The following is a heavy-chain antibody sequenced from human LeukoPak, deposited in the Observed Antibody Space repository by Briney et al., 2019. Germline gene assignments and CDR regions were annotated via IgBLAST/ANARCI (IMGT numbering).Heavy chain of an antibody. CDR1: GFTFSRYS. D-gene: IGHD3-16*01. J-gene: IGHJ4*02. CDR3: VCLGLGGLSLD. CDR2: VNSDGGGT. Sequence: RPGGSLRLSCAASGFTFSRYSMHWVRQAPGKGLVWVSHVNSDGGGTDYADSVKGRFTISRDNAKNTLYLQMNSLRVEDTAVYYCVCLGLGGLSLDWGQGTLVTVSS. V-gene: IGHV3-74*01.